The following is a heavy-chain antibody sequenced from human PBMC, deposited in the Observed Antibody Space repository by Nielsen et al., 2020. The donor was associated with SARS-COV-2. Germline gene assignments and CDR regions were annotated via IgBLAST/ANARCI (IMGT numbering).Heavy chain of an antibody. J-gene: IGHJ3*02. Sequence: SETLSLTCTVSGGSLSSRNYYWGWIRQPPGKGLEWIGTIYYSGSVSYNPSLRSRVTISVDTSKKHFSLKLTSVTAADTAVYFCARGDIAVVPAARFRGYDAFDIWGQGTMVRVSS. D-gene: IGHD2-2*01. CDR2: IYYSGSV. CDR1: GGSLSSRNYY. CDR3: ARGDIAVVPAARFRGYDAFDI. V-gene: IGHV4-39*02.